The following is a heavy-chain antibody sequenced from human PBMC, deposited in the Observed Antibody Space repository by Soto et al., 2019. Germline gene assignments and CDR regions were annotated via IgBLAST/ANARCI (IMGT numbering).Heavy chain of an antibody. Sequence: PGGSLRLSWAGSGFTCGDSDMSWIRQAPGKGVEWLSSISPGSRYTAYADSVKGRFTISRDNAKRSLYLQMMSLTAEDTAIYYCVRGGGGGMFDPWGQGTMVSVS. J-gene: IGHJ5*02. CDR2: ISPGSRYT. D-gene: IGHD2-21*01. CDR1: GFTCGDSD. V-gene: IGHV3-11*06. CDR3: VRGGGGGMFDP.